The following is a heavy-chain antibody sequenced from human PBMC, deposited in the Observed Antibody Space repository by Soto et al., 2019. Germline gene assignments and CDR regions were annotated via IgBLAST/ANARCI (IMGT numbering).Heavy chain of an antibody. Sequence: SETLSLTCSVSGGSVNTYYWSWIRQPPGKGLEWIGYIYSSGSTNYNPSLKSRVSMSVGTSKNQFSLYLRSVTAADTAVYYCARDRGPHSYADYWGQGTLVTVSS. CDR1: GGSVNTYY. D-gene: IGHD3-16*01. CDR3: ARDRGPHSYADY. J-gene: IGHJ4*02. CDR2: IYSSGST. V-gene: IGHV4-59*02.